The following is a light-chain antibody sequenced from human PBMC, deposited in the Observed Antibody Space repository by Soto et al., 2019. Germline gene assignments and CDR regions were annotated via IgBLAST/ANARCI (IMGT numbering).Light chain of an antibody. Sequence: EIVMTQSPATLSVSPGERATLSCRASQSVSSNLAWYQQKPGQAPRLLFYGASTRATGIPARFSGSGSGTEFTLTISSLQSEDFAVYHCQQYNNWPPYTFGQGTKVDIK. CDR1: QSVSSN. CDR3: QQYNNWPPYT. J-gene: IGKJ2*01. V-gene: IGKV3-15*01. CDR2: GAS.